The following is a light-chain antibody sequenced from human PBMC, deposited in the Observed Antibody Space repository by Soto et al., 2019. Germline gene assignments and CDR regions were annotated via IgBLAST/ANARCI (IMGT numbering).Light chain of an antibody. J-gene: IGKJ2*01. CDR2: GAS. CDR3: QQDKNWPWYT. CDR1: QSVSSN. V-gene: IGKV3-15*01. Sequence: EIVMTQSPATLSVSPGERATLSCRASQSVSSNLAWYQQKPGQAPRLLIYGASTSATDTPASFSGSGSGTEFTLTISGLQSEGCAVYYCQQDKNWPWYTFGQWTKLEIK.